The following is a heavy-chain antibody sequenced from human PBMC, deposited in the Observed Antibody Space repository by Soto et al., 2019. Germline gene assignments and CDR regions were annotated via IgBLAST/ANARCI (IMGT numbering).Heavy chain of an antibody. Sequence: QVKLVQSGAEVKKPGSSVKFSCKASGGTLNTSGINWVRQAPGQGLEWMGRIIPIVGIAKYAQKLQGRVAINADTSTSTAYMMELNSLRPEDTAVYYWARAVVVGATGVFEIWGQGTMVTVSS. CDR2: IIPIVGIA. V-gene: IGHV1-69*04. CDR3: ARAVVVGATGVFEI. J-gene: IGHJ3*02. CDR1: GGTLNTSG. D-gene: IGHD2-15*01.